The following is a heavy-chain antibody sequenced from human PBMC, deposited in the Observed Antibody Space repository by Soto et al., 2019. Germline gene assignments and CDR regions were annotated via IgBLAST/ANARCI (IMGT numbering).Heavy chain of an antibody. V-gene: IGHV4-59*12. D-gene: IGHD3-10*01. Sequence: LSLTCTVSGGSISSYYWSWIRQSPQKGLECIGYIHYSGSTNYRPSLKSRVTMSVDRAKNQFSLKLTSVTAADTAVYYCARDNGSGSYRGTYVDWGQGILVTVSS. CDR3: ARDNGSGSYRGTYVD. CDR1: GGSISSYY. J-gene: IGHJ4*02. CDR2: IHYSGST.